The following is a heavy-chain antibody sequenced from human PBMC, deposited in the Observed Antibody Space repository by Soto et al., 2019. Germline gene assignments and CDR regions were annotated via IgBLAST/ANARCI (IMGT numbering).Heavy chain of an antibody. V-gene: IGHV4-61*01. CDR1: GDSVRSRNYQ. CDR2: FSYSVTT. J-gene: IGHJ4*02. CDR3: ARDNWGSLDY. D-gene: IGHD7-27*01. Sequence: QVQLQESGPGLVKPSETLSLTCSVSGDSVRSRNYQWSWIRQPPGKGLEWIGYFSYSVTTNYNPSLKSRVTLSVDTSKNQFSLRLSSVTAADTAVYYCARDNWGSLDYWGQGALVTVSS.